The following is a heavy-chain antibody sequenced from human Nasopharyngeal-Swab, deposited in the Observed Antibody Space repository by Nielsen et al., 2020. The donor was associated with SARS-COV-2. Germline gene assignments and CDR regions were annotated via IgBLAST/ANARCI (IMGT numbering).Heavy chain of an antibody. V-gene: IGHV1-69*13. J-gene: IGHJ4*02. D-gene: IGHD6-13*01. Sequence: SVKVSCKASGGTFSSYAISWVRQAPGQGLEWMGGIIPIFGTANYAQKFQGRVTITAYESTSTAYMELSSLRSEDTAVYYCARDAKAAADYFDYWGQGTLVTVSS. CDR2: IIPIFGTA. CDR1: GGTFSSYA. CDR3: ARDAKAAADYFDY.